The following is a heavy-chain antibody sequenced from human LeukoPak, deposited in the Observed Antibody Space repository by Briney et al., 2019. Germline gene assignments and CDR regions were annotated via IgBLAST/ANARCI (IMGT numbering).Heavy chain of an antibody. CDR1: GFTFSSYV. V-gene: IGHV3-30*09. CDR3: ARDPRTSGYFFDY. Sequence: GGSLRLSCAASGFTFSSYVVHWVRQAPGKGLEWVAVISYDGTNKYYADSVKGRFAISRDSSKNTLILQMNSLRAEDTAVYYCARDPRTSGYFFDYWGQGTLVTVSS. J-gene: IGHJ4*02. D-gene: IGHD3-22*01. CDR2: ISYDGTNK.